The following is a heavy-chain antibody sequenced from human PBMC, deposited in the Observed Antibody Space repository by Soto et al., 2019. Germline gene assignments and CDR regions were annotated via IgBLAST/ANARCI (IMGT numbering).Heavy chain of an antibody. CDR3: AKDVSWVVPAAIYYYYGMDV. Sequence: LRLSCAASGFTFSSYGMHWVRQAPGKGLEWVAVISYDGSNKYYADSVKGRFTISRDNSKNTLYLQMNSLRAEDTAVYYCAKDVSWVVPAAIYYYYGMDVWGQGTTVTVSS. V-gene: IGHV3-30*18. D-gene: IGHD2-2*01. CDR2: ISYDGSNK. CDR1: GFTFSSYG. J-gene: IGHJ6*02.